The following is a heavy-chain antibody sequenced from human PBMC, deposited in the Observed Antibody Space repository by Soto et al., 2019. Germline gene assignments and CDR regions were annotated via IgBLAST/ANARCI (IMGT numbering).Heavy chain of an antibody. CDR2: ISGYNGNT. CDR1: GYTFTSYG. J-gene: IGHJ4*02. V-gene: IGHV1-18*01. Sequence: QVQLVQSGAEVKKPGASVKVSCKASGYTFTSYGISWVRQAPGQGLEWMGWISGYNGNTNYAQRLQGRVTMTTDTSTRTAYMELRRLRSDDTAVYYCARRDPKIDCFDYWGQGTLVTVSS. CDR3: ARRDPKIDCFDY.